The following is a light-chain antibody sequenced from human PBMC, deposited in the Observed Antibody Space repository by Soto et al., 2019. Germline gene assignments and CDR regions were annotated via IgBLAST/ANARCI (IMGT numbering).Light chain of an antibody. CDR1: QATSNY. Sequence: DIQLTQSPSFLSASVGDRVTITCGASQATSNYLAWYQQKPGKAPKLLIYAASTLQSGVPSRFSGSGSGTEFTLTISSLQPEDSAIYCCQQIKSYPITFGQGTRLEIK. CDR3: QQIKSYPIT. V-gene: IGKV1-9*01. CDR2: AAS. J-gene: IGKJ5*01.